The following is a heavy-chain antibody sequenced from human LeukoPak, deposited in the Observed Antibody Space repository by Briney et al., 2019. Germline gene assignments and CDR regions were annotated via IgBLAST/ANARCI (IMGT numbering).Heavy chain of an antibody. CDR3: ARGLGGWFDP. V-gene: IGHV4-30-2*01. Sequence: SQTLSLTCAVSGGSISSGGYYWSWIWQPPGKGLEWIGYIYHSGSTYYNPSLKSRVTISVDRSMNQFSLKLSSVTAADTAVYYCARGLGGWFDPWGQGTLVTVSS. J-gene: IGHJ5*02. CDR2: IYHSGST. D-gene: IGHD3-10*01. CDR1: GGSISSGGYY.